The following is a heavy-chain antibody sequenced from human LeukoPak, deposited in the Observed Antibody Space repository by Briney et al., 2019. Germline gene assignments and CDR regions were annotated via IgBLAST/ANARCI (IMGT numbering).Heavy chain of an antibody. D-gene: IGHD4-17*01. J-gene: IGHJ3*02. V-gene: IGHV1-46*01. Sequence: AAVKVSCKASGYTFTSYYMHWVRQAPEQGLEWMGIINPSGGSTSYAQKFQGRVTMTRDMSTSTVYMELSSLRSEDTAVYYCARAVTIGLHAFDIWGKGTMVTVSS. CDR3: ARAVTIGLHAFDI. CDR2: INPSGGST. CDR1: GYTFTSYY.